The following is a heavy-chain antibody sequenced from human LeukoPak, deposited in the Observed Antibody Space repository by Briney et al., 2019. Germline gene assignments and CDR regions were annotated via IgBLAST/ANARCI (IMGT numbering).Heavy chain of an antibody. V-gene: IGHV1-2*02. J-gene: IGHJ6*02. Sequence: ASVNVSCKASGYTFSGYYMHWVRQAPGQGLEWMGWINPNSGGTNYAQKFQGRVTMTRDTSISTAYMELSRLRSDDTAVYYCARVATIGYYYYGMDVWGQGTTVTVSS. CDR1: GYTFSGYY. CDR2: INPNSGGT. CDR3: ARVATIGYYYYGMDV. D-gene: IGHD5-12*01.